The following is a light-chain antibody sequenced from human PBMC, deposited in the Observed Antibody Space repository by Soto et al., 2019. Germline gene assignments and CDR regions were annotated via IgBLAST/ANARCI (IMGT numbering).Light chain of an antibody. CDR1: QSVSNTY. V-gene: IGKV3-20*01. Sequence: EIVLTQSPGTLSLSPWERATLSCMASQSVSNTYLAWYQQKPGQAPRLLIFAASSRANGIPDRFSGSGSGTDFTLTISRLEPEDCAVYYCQHYGTSPPITFGQGTRLEIK. CDR2: AAS. J-gene: IGKJ5*01. CDR3: QHYGTSPPIT.